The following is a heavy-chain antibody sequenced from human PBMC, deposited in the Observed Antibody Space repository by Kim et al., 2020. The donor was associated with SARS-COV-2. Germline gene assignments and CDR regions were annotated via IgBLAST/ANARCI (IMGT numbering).Heavy chain of an antibody. V-gene: IGHV4-38-2*02. CDR2: IFHSGST. J-gene: IGHJ5*02. D-gene: IGHD3-16*01. CDR3: ARSRGAGSGGVLSWFDP. Sequence: SETLSLTCTVSGYSISSGYYWGWIRQPPGKGLEWIGSIFHSGSTYYNPSLKSRVTISVDTSKNQFSLKLNSVTAADTAVFYCARSRGAGSGGVLSWFDP. CDR1: GYSISSGYY.